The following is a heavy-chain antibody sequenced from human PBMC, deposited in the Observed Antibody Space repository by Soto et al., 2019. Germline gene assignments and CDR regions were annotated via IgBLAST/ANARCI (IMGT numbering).Heavy chain of an antibody. Sequence: GGSLSLSCAASGFTFSNYWMHWVRQAPGKGLVWVSRINPDGITITYADSVKGRFTISRDNAQNTLYLQMNSLSAEDTAVYYCARVAVGAYWFDPWGQGTLVTVSS. J-gene: IGHJ5*02. D-gene: IGHD1-26*01. CDR1: GFTFSNYW. CDR3: ARVAVGAYWFDP. V-gene: IGHV3-74*01. CDR2: INPDGITI.